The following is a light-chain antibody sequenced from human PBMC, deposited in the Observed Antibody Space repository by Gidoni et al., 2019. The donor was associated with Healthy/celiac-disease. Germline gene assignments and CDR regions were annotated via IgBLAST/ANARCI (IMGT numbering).Light chain of an antibody. CDR3: QQSYSTPLT. CDR1: QSISSY. Sequence: DIQMPQSPSSLSASVGDRVTITCRASQSISSYLNWYQQKPGKAPKLLIYAASSLQSGGPTRFSGSGSGTDFTLTISSLQPEDFATYYCQQSYSTPLTFGGXTKVEIK. J-gene: IGKJ4*01. V-gene: IGKV1-39*01. CDR2: AAS.